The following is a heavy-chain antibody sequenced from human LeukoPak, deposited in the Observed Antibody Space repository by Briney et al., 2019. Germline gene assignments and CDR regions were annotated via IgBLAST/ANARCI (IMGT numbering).Heavy chain of an antibody. D-gene: IGHD1-26*01. CDR2: INPSGGST. V-gene: IGHV1-46*03. CDR1: GYTFTSYY. Sequence: ASVRVSCKASGYTFTSYYMHWVRQAPGQGLEWMGIINPSGGSTSYAQKFQGRVTMTRDTSTSTIYMELSSLRYEDTAVYYCARATTTDYYFHYWGQGTLVTVSS. CDR3: ARATTTDYYFHY. J-gene: IGHJ4*02.